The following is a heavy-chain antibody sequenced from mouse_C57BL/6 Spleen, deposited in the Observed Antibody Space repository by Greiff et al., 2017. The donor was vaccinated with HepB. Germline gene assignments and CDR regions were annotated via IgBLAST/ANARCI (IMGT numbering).Heavy chain of an antibody. V-gene: IGHV1-18*01. J-gene: IGHJ3*01. CDR1: GYTFTDYN. CDR3: ARSEPGRFAY. Sequence: VQLKESGPELVKPGASVKIPCKASGYTFTDYNMDWVKQSHGKSLEWIGDINPNNGGTIYNQKFKGKATLTVDKSSSTAYMELRSLTSEDTAVYYCARSEPGRFAYWGQGTLVTVSA. CDR2: INPNNGGT.